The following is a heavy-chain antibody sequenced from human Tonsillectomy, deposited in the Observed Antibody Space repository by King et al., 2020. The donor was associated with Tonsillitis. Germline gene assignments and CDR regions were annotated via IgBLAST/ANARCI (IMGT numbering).Heavy chain of an antibody. CDR1: GFTFSSYW. Sequence: VQLVESGGGLVQPGGSLRLSCAASGFTFSSYWRHWVRQAPGKGLVWVSRINSDGSSPSYADPVKGRFTISRDNAKNTLYLQMNSLRAEDTAVYYCAREGYYYDSSGYYYDYFDYWGQGTLVTVSS. CDR2: INSDGSSP. J-gene: IGHJ4*02. CDR3: AREGYYYDSSGYYYDYFDY. V-gene: IGHV3-74*01. D-gene: IGHD3-22*01.